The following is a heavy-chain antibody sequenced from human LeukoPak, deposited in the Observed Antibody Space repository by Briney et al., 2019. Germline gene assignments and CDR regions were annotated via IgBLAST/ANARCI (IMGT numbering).Heavy chain of an antibody. D-gene: IGHD3-10*01. J-gene: IGHJ4*02. Sequence: SETLSLTCAVYGGSFSGYYWSWIRQPPGKGLEWIGEINHSGSTNYNPSLTSRVTISVDTSKNQFSLKLRSVTAADTAVYYCARLWFGELVTDSWGQGTLVTVSS. CDR1: GGSFSGYY. CDR2: INHSGST. V-gene: IGHV4-34*01. CDR3: ARLWFGELVTDS.